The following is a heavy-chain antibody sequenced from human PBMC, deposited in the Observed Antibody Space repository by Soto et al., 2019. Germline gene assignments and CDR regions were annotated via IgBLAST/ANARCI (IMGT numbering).Heavy chain of an antibody. D-gene: IGHD5-12*01. V-gene: IGHV4-39*01. CDR1: GGSIRSSSYY. Sequence: QLQLQESGPGLLKPSETLSLTCTVSGGSIRSSSYYWAWIRQPPGKGPEWLGSIDFCGSTYYNPALESRDGMSVDTSKNQFSLSLTSVTAADAAVYYCAGHVSVSGYEYYFDQGGEGTLVTVSS. J-gene: IGHJ4*02. CDR3: AGHVSVSGYEYYFDQ. CDR2: IDFCGST.